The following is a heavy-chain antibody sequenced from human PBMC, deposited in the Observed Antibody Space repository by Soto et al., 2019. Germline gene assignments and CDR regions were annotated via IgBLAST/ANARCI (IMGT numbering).Heavy chain of an antibody. V-gene: IGHV4-61*01. CDR1: GGSVSSGSYY. CDR2: IYYSGST. D-gene: IGHD6-13*01. Sequence: QVQLQESGPGLVKPSETLSLTCTVSGGSVSSGSYYWSWIRQPPGKGLEWIGYIYYSGSTSYNPALRIRDTISVDASKNRFSLNLTSVTAADTAVYYCARGRVIHTGAAAGIDYWGQGALVTVSS. CDR3: ARGRVIHTGAAAGIDY. J-gene: IGHJ4*02.